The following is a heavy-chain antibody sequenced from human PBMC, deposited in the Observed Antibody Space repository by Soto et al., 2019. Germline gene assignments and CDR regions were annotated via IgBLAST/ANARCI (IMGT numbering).Heavy chain of an antibody. CDR3: ARVPYCSSSSCYSYFDS. Sequence: PGGSLRLSSAASGFTLSNYWMHWARQAPGKGLVWVSRISSDGSSTNYADSVKGRFTISRDNAKNTLHLQMNSLRAEDTAVYYCARVPYCSSSSCYSYFDSWGQGA. D-gene: IGHD2-2*01. CDR2: ISSDGSST. CDR1: GFTLSNYW. J-gene: IGHJ4*02. V-gene: IGHV3-74*01.